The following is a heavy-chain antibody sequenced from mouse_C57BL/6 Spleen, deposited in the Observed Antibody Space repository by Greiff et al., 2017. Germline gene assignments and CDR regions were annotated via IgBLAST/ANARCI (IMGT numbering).Heavy chain of an antibody. Sequence: VQLQQSGAELVRPGASVTLSCKASGYTFTDYEMHWVKQTPVHGLEWIGAIDPETGGTAYNQKFKGKAILTADKSSSTAYMELRSLTSEDSAVYYCTRQGTTVVGGAMDYWGQGTSVTVSS. CDR1: GYTFTDYE. D-gene: IGHD1-1*01. V-gene: IGHV1-15*01. CDR2: IDPETGGT. CDR3: TRQGTTVVGGAMDY. J-gene: IGHJ4*01.